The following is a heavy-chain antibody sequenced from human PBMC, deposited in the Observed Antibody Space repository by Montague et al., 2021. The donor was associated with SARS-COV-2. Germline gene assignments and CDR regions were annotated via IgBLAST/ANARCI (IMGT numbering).Heavy chain of an antibody. D-gene: IGHD2-21*01. CDR2: IYYSGNT. V-gene: IGHV4-39*07. CDR1: GGSISSRSYY. Sequence: SETLSLTCTISGGSISSRSYYWGWIRQPPGKGLEWIGGIYYSGNTYYNPSLKSRVTISVDPSKNQFSLKLTSVTAADTAVYSCAREGAVVGAGRTFDIWGQGTMVTVSS. J-gene: IGHJ3*02. CDR3: AREGAVVGAGRTFDI.